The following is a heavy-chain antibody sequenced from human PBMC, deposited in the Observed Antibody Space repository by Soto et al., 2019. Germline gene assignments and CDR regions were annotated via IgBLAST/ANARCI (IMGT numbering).Heavy chain of an antibody. Sequence: EVQLVESGGGLVKPGGSLRLSCAASGFTFSNAWMNWVRQAPGKGLEWVGRIKGKTDGGTTDYAAPVKGRFTISRDDSKNTLYLQMNSLKTEDTAVYYCTTLVSLPPDYDFGYWGQGTLVTVSS. D-gene: IGHD3-3*01. CDR1: GFTFSNAW. V-gene: IGHV3-15*07. CDR2: IKGKTDGGTT. J-gene: IGHJ4*02. CDR3: TTLVSLPPDYDFGY.